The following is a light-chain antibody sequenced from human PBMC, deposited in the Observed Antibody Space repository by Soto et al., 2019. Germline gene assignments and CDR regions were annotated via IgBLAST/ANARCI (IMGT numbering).Light chain of an antibody. Sequence: EIVLTQSPATLSLSPGERATLSCRASQTIMGLLAWYQQRPGQAPRLLIYDTSNRATGIPARFSGSGSGTDFTLTISSLEPEDFVVYYCQQRSNWPITFGQGTRLEIK. CDR2: DTS. J-gene: IGKJ5*01. CDR1: QTIMGL. CDR3: QQRSNWPIT. V-gene: IGKV3-11*01.